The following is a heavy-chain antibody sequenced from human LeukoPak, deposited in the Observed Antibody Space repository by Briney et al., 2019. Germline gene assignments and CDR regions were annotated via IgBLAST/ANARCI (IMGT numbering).Heavy chain of an antibody. Sequence: SETLSLTCAVYGGSFSGHYWCWIRQPPGKGLEWIGEINHSGSTNYNPSLKSRATISADTSKNQFSLNLSSVTAADTAVYYCARPYDSSGYFQAFDYWGQGTLVTVSS. CDR1: GGSFSGHY. CDR3: ARPYDSSGYFQAFDY. D-gene: IGHD3-22*01. V-gene: IGHV4-34*01. CDR2: INHSGST. J-gene: IGHJ4*02.